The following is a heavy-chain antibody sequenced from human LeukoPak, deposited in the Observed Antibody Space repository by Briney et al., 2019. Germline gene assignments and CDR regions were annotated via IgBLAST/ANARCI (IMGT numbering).Heavy chain of an antibody. D-gene: IGHD3-10*01. J-gene: IGHJ5*02. V-gene: IGHV4-4*07. Sequence: SETLSLTCTVSGGSISSYYWSWIRQPAGKGLEWIGRIYTGGGTNYNPSLKSRVTMSVDTSKNQFSLNLSSVTAADTAVYCCAIFDSGNNWFDPWGQGTLVTVSS. CDR3: AIFDSGNNWFDP. CDR1: GGSISSYY. CDR2: IYTGGGT.